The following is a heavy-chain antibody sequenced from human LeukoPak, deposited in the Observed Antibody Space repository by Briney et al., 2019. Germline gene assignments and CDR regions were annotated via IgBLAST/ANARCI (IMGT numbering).Heavy chain of an antibody. D-gene: IGHD3-9*01. CDR1: GFTFSSYS. J-gene: IGHJ4*02. Sequence: GGSLRLSCAASGFTFSSYSMNWVRQAPGKGLEWVSSISSSSSYIYYADSVKGRFTISRDKAKNSLYLQMNSLRAEDTAVYYCARVLGYFDSRFDYWGQGTLVTVSS. CDR2: ISSSSSYI. V-gene: IGHV3-21*01. CDR3: ARVLGYFDSRFDY.